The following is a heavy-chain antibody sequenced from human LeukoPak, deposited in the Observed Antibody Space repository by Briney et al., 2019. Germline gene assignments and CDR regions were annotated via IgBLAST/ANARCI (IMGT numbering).Heavy chain of an antibody. Sequence: GRSLRLSCAASGFTFSSYAMHWVRQAPGKGLEWVAVISYDGSNKYYADSVKGRFTISRDNSKNTLYLQMNSLRAEDTAVYDCVTACGGDCYSDCWGQGSLVTVSS. CDR1: GFTFSSYA. J-gene: IGHJ4*02. CDR2: ISYDGSNK. CDR3: VTACGGDCYSDC. D-gene: IGHD2-21*02. V-gene: IGHV3-30*04.